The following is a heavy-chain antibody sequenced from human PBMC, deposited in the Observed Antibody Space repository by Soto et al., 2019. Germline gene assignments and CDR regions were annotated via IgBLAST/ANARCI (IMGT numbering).Heavy chain of an antibody. D-gene: IGHD2-15*01. CDR1: GFSFSNAW. CDR2: IKRKIDGEKR. CDR3: TTGSVEGV. J-gene: IGHJ6*02. V-gene: IGHV3-15*07. Sequence: GGSLRLSCAASGFSFSNAWMNWVRQAPGKGLEWVGRIKRKIDGEKRDYAAPVKGRFTISRDDSKNTLYLQMNSLKVDDTAVYYCTTGSVEGVWGQGTTVTVS.